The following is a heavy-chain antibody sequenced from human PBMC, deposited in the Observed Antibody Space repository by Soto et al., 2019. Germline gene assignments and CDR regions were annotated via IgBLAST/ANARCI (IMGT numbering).Heavy chain of an antibody. CDR3: VKDQGSSWSNGFHI. Sequence: EVQVLESGGGLVEPGGSLRLSCAASGFTFSSYAMSWVRQAPGKGLEWVSGIGSSGGSTHDADSVKGRFFISRDNSKNTLYLQMNSLRAEDTAVYYFVKDQGSSWSNGFHIWGQGTMVTVSS. V-gene: IGHV3-23*01. J-gene: IGHJ3*02. D-gene: IGHD2-8*01. CDR2: IGSSGGST. CDR1: GFTFSSYA.